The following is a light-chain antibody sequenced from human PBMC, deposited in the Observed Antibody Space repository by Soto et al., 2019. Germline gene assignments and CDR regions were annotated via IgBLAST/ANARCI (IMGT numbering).Light chain of an antibody. CDR2: DAS. CDR3: HPRSNWPIT. CDR1: QSVSRY. Sequence: EIVLTQARATRCLSPRERATHSTSASQSVSRYLAWYQQKPGQAPRLLIYDASNRATGIPARFSGSGSGTYFPPTFSSLAPEYSAVHYRHPRSNWPITFGQGTRLEIK. V-gene: IGKV3-11*01. J-gene: IGKJ5*01.